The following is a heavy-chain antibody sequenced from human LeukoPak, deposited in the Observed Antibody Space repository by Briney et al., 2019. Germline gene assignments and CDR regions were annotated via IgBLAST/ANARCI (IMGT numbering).Heavy chain of an antibody. V-gene: IGHV3-30-3*01. CDR3: AKDQKRAMIVVVITNFDY. D-gene: IGHD3-22*01. CDR2: ISYDGSNK. Sequence: PGGSLRLSCAASGFTFSSYAMHWVRQAPGKGLEWVAVISYDGSNKYYADSVKGRFTISRDNAKNSLYLQMNSLRAEDTAVYYCAKDQKRAMIVVVITNFDYWGQGTLVTVSS. CDR1: GFTFSSYA. J-gene: IGHJ4*02.